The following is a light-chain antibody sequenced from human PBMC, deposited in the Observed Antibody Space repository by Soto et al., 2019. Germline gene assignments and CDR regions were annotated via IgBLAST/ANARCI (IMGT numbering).Light chain of an antibody. CDR3: QHYGAAPIT. CDR1: QSVSSY. Sequence: EIVLTQTPATLALSPGERATLTCRASQSVSSYLAWYQQKPGQAPRLLIYRASSRATGIADKFSGSGSGTDFTLTISRLEPADFALYYCQHYGAAPITFGQGTRLEIK. J-gene: IGKJ5*01. CDR2: RAS. V-gene: IGKV3-20*01.